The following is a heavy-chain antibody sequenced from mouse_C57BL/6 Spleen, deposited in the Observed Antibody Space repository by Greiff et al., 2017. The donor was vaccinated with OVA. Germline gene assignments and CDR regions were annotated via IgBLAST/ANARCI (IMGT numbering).Heavy chain of an antibody. D-gene: IGHD1-1*01. V-gene: IGHV14-4*01. Sequence: VQLQQSGAELVRPGASVKLSCTASGFNIKDDYMHWVKQRPEPGLAWIGWIDPENGDTEYASKFQGKATITADTSSNTAYLQLSSLTSEDTAVYYCRGGSSYEYFDVWGTGTTVTVSS. CDR3: RGGSSYEYFDV. CDR2: IDPENGDT. J-gene: IGHJ1*03. CDR1: GFNIKDDY.